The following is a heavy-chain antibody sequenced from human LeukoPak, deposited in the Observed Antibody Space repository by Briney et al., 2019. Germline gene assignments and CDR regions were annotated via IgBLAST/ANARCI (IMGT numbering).Heavy chain of an antibody. CDR1: GGSISSGGYY. CDR2: IYHSGST. D-gene: IGHD6-13*01. Sequence: PSETLSLTCTVSGGSISSGGYYWSWIRQPPGKGLEWIGYIYHSGSTYYNPSLKSRVTISVDRSKNQFSLKLSSVTAADTAVYYCARSGSSYPFDYWGQGTLVTVSS. V-gene: IGHV4-30-2*01. J-gene: IGHJ4*02. CDR3: ARSGSSYPFDY.